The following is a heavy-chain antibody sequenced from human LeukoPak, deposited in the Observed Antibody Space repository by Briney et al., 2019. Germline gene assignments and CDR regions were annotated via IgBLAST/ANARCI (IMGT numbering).Heavy chain of an antibody. V-gene: IGHV3-23*01. J-gene: IGHJ6*02. CDR3: AKDLLCSSTSCYSGRYFCGMDV. CDR1: GFTFSSYA. CDR2: ISGRGGST. Sequence: GGSLRLSCAASGFTFSSYAMSWVRQAPGKGLEWVSVISGRGGSTYYADSVRGRFTISRDNSKNTLYLQMSSLRAEDTAVYYCAKDLLCSSTSCYSGRYFCGMDVWGQGTTVTVSS. D-gene: IGHD2-2*02.